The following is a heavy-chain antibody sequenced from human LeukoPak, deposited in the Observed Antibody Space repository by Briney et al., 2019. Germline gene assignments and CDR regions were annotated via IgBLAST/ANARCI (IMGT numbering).Heavy chain of an antibody. V-gene: IGHV3-72*01. CDR1: GFTFSDHY. D-gene: IGHD2-15*01. Sequence: GGSLRLSCAASGFTFSDHYMDWVRQAPGKGLEWVGRSKNKANSYITQYAAFVQGRFTISRDDSKNSLYLQINSLKTEDTAVYYCARDDGGQGDYWGQGTLVTVSS. CDR2: SKNKANSYIT. J-gene: IGHJ4*02. CDR3: ARDDGGQGDY.